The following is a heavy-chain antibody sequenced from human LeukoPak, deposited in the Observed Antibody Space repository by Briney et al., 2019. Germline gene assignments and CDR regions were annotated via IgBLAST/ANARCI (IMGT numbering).Heavy chain of an antibody. Sequence: SVKVSRKASGGTFSSYAISWVRQAPGQGLEWMGGIIPIFGTANYAQKFQGRVTITADESTSTAYMELSSLRSEDTAVYYCARDSTHCYDSSGYSMEDPWGQGTLVTVSS. J-gene: IGHJ5*02. CDR2: IIPIFGTA. CDR1: GGTFSSYA. D-gene: IGHD3-22*01. CDR3: ARDSTHCYDSSGYSMEDP. V-gene: IGHV1-69*13.